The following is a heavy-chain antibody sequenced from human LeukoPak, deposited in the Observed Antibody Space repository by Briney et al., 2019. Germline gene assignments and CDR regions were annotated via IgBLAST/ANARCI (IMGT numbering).Heavy chain of an antibody. CDR3: ARGRLVFGY. CDR2: IYYTGST. D-gene: IGHD6-6*01. CDR1: GFSISDYY. V-gene: IGHV4-59*12. J-gene: IGHJ4*02. Sequence: AETLSLTCTASGFSISDYYRSWIRQPPGKGLEWIGYIYYTGSTTYNRSLKNRVIISVDTSKDQFSLKLSDVTAADSAVYYFARGRLVFGYWGQGTLVSVSS.